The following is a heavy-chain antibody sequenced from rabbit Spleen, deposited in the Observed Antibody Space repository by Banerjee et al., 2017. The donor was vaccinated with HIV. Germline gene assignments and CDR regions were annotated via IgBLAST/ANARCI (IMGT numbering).Heavy chain of an antibody. D-gene: IGHD3-1*01. CDR3: ARDWGSAYNL. J-gene: IGHJ4*01. CDR1: GFSFSNKAV. Sequence: QSLEESGGDLVKPGASLTLTCTASGFSFSNKAVMCWVRQAPGKGLEWIACINTATGKAVYASWAKGRFTISKTSSTTVTLQMTSLTAADTATYFCARDWGSAYNLWGPGTLVTVS. CDR2: INTATGKA. V-gene: IGHV1S40*01.